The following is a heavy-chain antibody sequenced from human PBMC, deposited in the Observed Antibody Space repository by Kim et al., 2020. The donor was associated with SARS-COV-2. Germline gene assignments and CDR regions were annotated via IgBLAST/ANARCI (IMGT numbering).Heavy chain of an antibody. J-gene: IGHJ4*01. CDR2: ISYDGSNK. Sequence: GGSLRLSCAASGFTFSSYAMHWVRQAPGKGLEWVAVISYDGSNKYYADSVKGRFTISRDNSKNTLYLQMNSLRAEDTAVYYCARGSLGYCSSTSCYYFD. CDR1: GFTFSSYA. D-gene: IGHD2-2*01. CDR3: ARGSLGYCSSTSCYYFD. V-gene: IGHV3-30*04.